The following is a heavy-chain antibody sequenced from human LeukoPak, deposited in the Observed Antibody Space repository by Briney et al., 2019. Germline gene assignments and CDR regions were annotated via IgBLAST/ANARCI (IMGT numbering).Heavy chain of an antibody. V-gene: IGHV3-33*01. D-gene: IGHD6-13*01. CDR2: VRYDGSNK. CDR3: ARDPKYSNSWFFDY. CDR1: GFAFSSSG. J-gene: IGHJ4*02. Sequence: GGSLRLSCAASGFAFSSSGMHWVRQAPGKGLEWVAVVRYDGSNKHYADSVKGRFTISRDNSNNTLYLQMNSLRAEDTAVYYCARDPKYSNSWFFDYWGQGTLVAVSS.